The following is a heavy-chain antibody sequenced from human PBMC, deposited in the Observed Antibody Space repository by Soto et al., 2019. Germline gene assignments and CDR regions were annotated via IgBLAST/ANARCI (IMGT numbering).Heavy chain of an antibody. J-gene: IGHJ3*02. D-gene: IGHD6-6*01. V-gene: IGHV1-46*01. Sequence: VKVACKAAGYTFTRYYMHWVRQAPEKGLDWMAILHPTRGSTTYTQKSQGRVPMTRDTSTSTVYMELSRLRSEDTAVYYSARARSSSSHVVPSHAFDIWGQGTMVTVSS. CDR3: ARARSSSSHVVPSHAFDI. CDR2: LHPTRGST. CDR1: GYTFTRYY.